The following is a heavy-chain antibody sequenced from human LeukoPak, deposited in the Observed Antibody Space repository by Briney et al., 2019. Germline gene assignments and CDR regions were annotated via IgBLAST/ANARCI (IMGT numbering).Heavy chain of an antibody. V-gene: IGHV3-23*01. CDR3: AKGVPGSGWYSGFDAFDV. D-gene: IGHD6-19*01. J-gene: IGHJ3*01. CDR1: RFSFSAYP. CDR2: ISASGDVT. Sequence: PGGSLRLSCAASRFSFSAYPMGWVRRAPGKGLEWVSGISASGDVTFHADPVKGRFTISRDNSKNTLYLQMNSLRAEDTAEYYCAKGVPGSGWYSGFDAFDVCGQGTVVTVSS.